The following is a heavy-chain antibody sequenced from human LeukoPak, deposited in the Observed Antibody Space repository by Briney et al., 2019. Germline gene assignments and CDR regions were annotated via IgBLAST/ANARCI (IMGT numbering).Heavy chain of an antibody. J-gene: IGHJ5*02. Sequence: GGSLRLSCAASGFTFSSYGMHWVRQAPGKGLEWVAVIWYDGSNKYYADSEKGRFTISRDNSKNTLYLQINSLRAEDTAVYYCARDPDCSSTSCYDHWFDPWGQGTLVTVSS. V-gene: IGHV3-33*01. CDR1: GFTFSSYG. D-gene: IGHD2-2*01. CDR2: IWYDGSNK. CDR3: ARDPDCSSTSCYDHWFDP.